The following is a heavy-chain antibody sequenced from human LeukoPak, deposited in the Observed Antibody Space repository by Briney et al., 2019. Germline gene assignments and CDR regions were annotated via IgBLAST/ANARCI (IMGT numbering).Heavy chain of an antibody. CDR2: INQDGSEK. CDR3: ATYRQVLLPFES. J-gene: IGHJ4*02. Sequence: GGSLRLSCAASGFTFSTYWMSWVRQAPGKGLERVANINQDGSEKYYVDSVKGRFTISRDNAKNSVYLQMNSLTAEDTAIYYCATYRQVLLPFESWGQGTLVTVSS. CDR1: GFTFSTYW. D-gene: IGHD2-8*02. V-gene: IGHV3-7*03.